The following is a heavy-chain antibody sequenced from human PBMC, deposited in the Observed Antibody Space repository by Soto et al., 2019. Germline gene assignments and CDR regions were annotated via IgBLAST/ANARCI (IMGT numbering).Heavy chain of an antibody. Sequence: QVQLVQSGAEVKKPESSVKVSCKAPGGTFSTYAISWVRQAPGQGLEWMGGIIPMFGTANYAQRLQDRVTINAAKSTNTVYMERSSLTSEDTAVYFYASGILTGLRRINNGDSGGGQGTMVTVSS. V-gene: IGHV1-69*14. D-gene: IGHD5-12*01. CDR1: GGTFSTYA. J-gene: IGHJ4*02. CDR3: ASGILTGLRRINNGDSG. CDR2: IIPMFGTA.